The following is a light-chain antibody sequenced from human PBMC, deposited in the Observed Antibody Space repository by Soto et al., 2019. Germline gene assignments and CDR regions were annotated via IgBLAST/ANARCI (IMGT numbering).Light chain of an antibody. CDR3: SSYTSSDTYV. CDR2: DVS. V-gene: IGLV2-14*03. Sequence: QSALTQPASVSGSPGQSITISCTGTSSDVGNYNYVSWHQHHPGKAPKLMINDVSNRPSGVSSRFSGSKSGNTASLTISGLQAEDEADYYCSSYTSSDTYVFGPGTKVTVL. CDR1: SSDVGNYNY. J-gene: IGLJ1*01.